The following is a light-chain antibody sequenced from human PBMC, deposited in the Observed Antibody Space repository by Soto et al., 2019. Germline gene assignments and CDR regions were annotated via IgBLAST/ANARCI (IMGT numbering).Light chain of an antibody. J-gene: IGKJ1*01. CDR2: AAS. V-gene: IGKV1-6*01. CDR1: EDISYD. Sequence: AIQMTQSPSSLSASVGDRVTITYRASEDISYDLGWYQQKPGKAPRLLIYAASTLQSGVPSRFSGSGSGTYFTLTISSLQPDDFATYYCLQDATYFQTFGQGTEVEMK. CDR3: LQDATYFQT.